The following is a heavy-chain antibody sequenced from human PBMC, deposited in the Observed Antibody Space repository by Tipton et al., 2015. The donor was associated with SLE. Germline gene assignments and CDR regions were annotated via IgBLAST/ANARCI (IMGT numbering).Heavy chain of an antibody. D-gene: IGHD1-26*01. V-gene: IGHV4-61*02. CDR2: IFVSGTT. J-gene: IGHJ3*02. CDR1: DGSMSMSNYY. Sequence: TLSLTCTVSDGSMSMSNYYWSWIRQPAGKGLEWIGRIFVSGTTNYNPSLKSRMTMSVDTSKNQFSLKMSSMTAADTAIYYCARAKDWEDAFEIWGEGTMVTVSA. CDR3: ARAKDWEDAFEI.